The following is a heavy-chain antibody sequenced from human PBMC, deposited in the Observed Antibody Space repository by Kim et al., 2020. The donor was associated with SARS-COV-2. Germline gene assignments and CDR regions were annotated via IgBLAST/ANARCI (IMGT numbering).Heavy chain of an antibody. CDR3: ARAGIAAAVVAGGEFDP. CDR2: IYHSGST. Sequence: SETLSLTCAVSGGSISSSNWWSWVRQPPGKGLEWIGEIYHSGSTNYNPSLKSRVTISVDKSKNQFSLKLSSVTAADTAVYYCARAGIAAAVVAGGEFDPWGQGTLVTVSS. J-gene: IGHJ5*02. D-gene: IGHD6-13*01. CDR1: GGSISSSNW. V-gene: IGHV4-4*02.